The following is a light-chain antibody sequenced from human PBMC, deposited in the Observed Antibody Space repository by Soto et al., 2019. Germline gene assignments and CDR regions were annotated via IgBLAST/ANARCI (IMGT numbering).Light chain of an antibody. J-gene: IGLJ2*01. CDR2: DVS. Sequence: QSALTQPASVSGSPGQSITMSCTGTSRDVGGYNYVSWYQQHPGKAPKLMIYDVSNRPSGVSNRFSGSKSGNTASLSISGLQAEDEADYYCSSYTSRSTPVLFGGGTKLTVL. V-gene: IGLV2-14*01. CDR3: SSYTSRSTPVL. CDR1: SRDVGGYNY.